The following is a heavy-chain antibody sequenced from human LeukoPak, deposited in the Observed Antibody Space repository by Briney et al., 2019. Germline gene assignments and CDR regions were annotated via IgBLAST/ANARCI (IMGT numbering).Heavy chain of an antibody. CDR3: AKVWDTYYYDSSGSFDY. Sequence: GGSLRLSCAASGFTFSSYDFSNYPMSWVRQAPGKGLEWVSAISDSGGRTYYADSVKGRFTISRDNSKNTLYLQMNSLRAEDTAVYYCAKVWDTYYYDSSGSFDYWGQGTLVTVSS. CDR1: GFTFSSYDFSNYP. CDR2: ISDSGGRT. D-gene: IGHD3-22*01. J-gene: IGHJ4*02. V-gene: IGHV3-23*01.